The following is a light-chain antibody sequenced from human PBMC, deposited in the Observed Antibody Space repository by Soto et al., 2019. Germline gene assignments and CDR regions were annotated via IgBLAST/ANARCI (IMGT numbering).Light chain of an antibody. CDR3: ALWADGLNGVV. Sequence: QSVLTQPPSASETPGQTVTISCSGSSSNIGSHTVNWYQQVPGTAPKPLTYANHYRTSGVPDRFSGSKSGTSASLAISGLQPEDEGEYVCALWADGLNGVVFGGGTKLTVL. V-gene: IGLV1-44*01. CDR1: SSNIGSHT. J-gene: IGLJ2*01. CDR2: ANH.